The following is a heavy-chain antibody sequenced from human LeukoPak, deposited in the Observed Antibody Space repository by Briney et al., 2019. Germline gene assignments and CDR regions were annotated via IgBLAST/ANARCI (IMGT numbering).Heavy chain of an antibody. CDR1: GGSISSYY. J-gene: IGHJ4*02. D-gene: IGHD3-10*01. Sequence: PSETLSLTCTVSGGSISSYYWSWIRQPPGKGLEWIGYIYYSGSTNYNPSLKSRVTISVDTSKNQFSLKLSSVTAADTAVYYCARHVPSMVRDPTGWSFDYWGQGTLVTVSS. V-gene: IGHV4-59*08. CDR2: IYYSGST. CDR3: ARHVPSMVRDPTGWSFDY.